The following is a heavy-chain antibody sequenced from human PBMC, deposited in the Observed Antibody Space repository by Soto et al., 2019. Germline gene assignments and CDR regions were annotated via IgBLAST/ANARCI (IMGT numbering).Heavy chain of an antibody. D-gene: IGHD1-26*01. CDR2: IGTSGSYI. CDR1: GFIFSGDG. J-gene: IGHJ4*02. CDR3: ARGSAFIGLDY. V-gene: IGHV3-21*01. Sequence: GGSLRLSCAVSGFIFSGDGMNWVRQAPGKGLEWVSSIGTSGSYIYDTDSVKGRFTISRDNTKDSLYMQMNSLRAEYMAIYYCARGSAFIGLDYWGQGTPVTVSS.